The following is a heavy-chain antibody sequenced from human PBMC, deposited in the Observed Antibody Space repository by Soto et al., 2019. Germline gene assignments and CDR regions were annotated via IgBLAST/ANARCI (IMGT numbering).Heavy chain of an antibody. J-gene: IGHJ4*02. V-gene: IGHV1-18*01. D-gene: IGHD6-6*01. Sequence: XVKVSGKASGYTFTSYGISCVRQAPGQGLEWMGWISAYNGNTNYAQKLQGRVTMTTDTSTSTAYMELRSLRSDDTAVYYCASSGSSWLDYFDYWGQGTLVTVSS. CDR2: ISAYNGNT. CDR1: GYTFTSYG. CDR3: ASSGSSWLDYFDY.